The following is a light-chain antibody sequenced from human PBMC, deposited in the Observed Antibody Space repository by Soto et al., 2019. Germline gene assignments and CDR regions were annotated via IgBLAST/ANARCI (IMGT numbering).Light chain of an antibody. CDR1: QSVNSN. CDR3: QQYNNWPPIT. V-gene: IGKV3-15*01. J-gene: IGKJ5*01. Sequence: EVVMTQSPATLSVSPGERATLSCRASQSVNSNLAWYQQKPGRAPRLLIYDAFTRATGIPARFSGSGPGTEFTLTISSLQSEDFAVYYCQQYNNWPPITFGQGTRLEIK. CDR2: DAF.